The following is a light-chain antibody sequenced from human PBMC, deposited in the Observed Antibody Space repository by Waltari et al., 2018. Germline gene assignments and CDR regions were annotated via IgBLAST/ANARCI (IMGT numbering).Light chain of an antibody. V-gene: IGKV1-33*01. CDR3: QQYEKLPYT. CDR1: QDIINY. Sequence: DIQMTQSPSSLSASIGDRVTITCQASQDIINYLNWYLQTPGKAPKLLIYDASNLATGVPSRFSGAGSGTDFSLTITSLHPEDIATYFCQQYEKLPYTFGKGTKLEIK. J-gene: IGKJ2*01. CDR2: DAS.